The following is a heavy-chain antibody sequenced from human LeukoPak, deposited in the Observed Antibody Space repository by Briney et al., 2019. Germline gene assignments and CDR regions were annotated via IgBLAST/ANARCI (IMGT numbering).Heavy chain of an antibody. D-gene: IGHD5-12*01. CDR3: AKTSRVNSAYDSPFDY. Sequence: GGPLRLSCAASGFTFSTYAMSWVRQAPGKGLEWVSAVRGSGSDTYYADSVKGRFTISRDNSKNTLHLQMNSLRAEDTAIYYCAKTSRVNSAYDSPFDYWGQGTLVTVSS. V-gene: IGHV3-23*01. CDR2: VRGSGSDT. J-gene: IGHJ4*02. CDR1: GFTFSTYA.